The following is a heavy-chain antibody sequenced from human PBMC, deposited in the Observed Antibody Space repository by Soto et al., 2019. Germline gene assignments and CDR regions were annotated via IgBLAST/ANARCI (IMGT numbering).Heavy chain of an antibody. J-gene: IGHJ4*02. D-gene: IGHD3-22*01. V-gene: IGHV3-21*01. CDR3: ARGVYYYDSSGYHEY. CDR1: GFTFSSYS. CDR2: ISSSSSYI. Sequence: GGSLRLSCAASGFTFSSYSMNWVRQAPGKGLEWVSSISSSSSYIYYADSVKGRFTISRDNAKNSLYLQMNSLRAEDTAVYYCARGVYYYDSSGYHEYWGQGTLGTVS.